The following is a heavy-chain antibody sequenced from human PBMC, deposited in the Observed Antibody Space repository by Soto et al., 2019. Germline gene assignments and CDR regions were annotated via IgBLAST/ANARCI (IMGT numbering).Heavy chain of an antibody. Sequence: EASVKVSCKASGYTFTSYYMHWVRQAPGQGLEWMGIINPSGGSTSYAQKFQGRVTMTRDTSTSTVYMELSSLRSEDTAVYYCAADGYDILTGYNYGMDVWGQGTTVTVSS. CDR1: GYTFTSYY. D-gene: IGHD3-9*01. V-gene: IGHV1-46*01. J-gene: IGHJ6*02. CDR2: INPSGGST. CDR3: AADGYDILTGYNYGMDV.